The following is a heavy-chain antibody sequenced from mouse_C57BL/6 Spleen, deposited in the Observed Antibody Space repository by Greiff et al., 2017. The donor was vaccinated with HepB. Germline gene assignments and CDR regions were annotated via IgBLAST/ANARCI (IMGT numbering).Heavy chain of an antibody. CDR1: GFSLTSYG. V-gene: IGHV2-6*03. CDR3: ASNGYYEDYAMDY. D-gene: IGHD2-3*01. Sequence: QVQLKESGPGLVAPSQSLSITCTVSGFSLTSYGVHWVRLPPGKGLEWLVVIWSDGSTTYNSALKSRLSISKDNSKSQVFLKMNSLQTDDTAMYYCASNGYYEDYAMDYWGQGTSVTVSS. CDR2: IWSDGST. J-gene: IGHJ4*01.